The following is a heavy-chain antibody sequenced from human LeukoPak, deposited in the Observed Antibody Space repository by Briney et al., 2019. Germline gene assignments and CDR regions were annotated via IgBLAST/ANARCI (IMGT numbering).Heavy chain of an antibody. J-gene: IGHJ5*02. D-gene: IGHD6-19*01. CDR3: VREVSGWPNNWFDP. Sequence: SGGSLRLSCAASGFTFSSHWMHWVRQAPGKGLEWVSAISDSGDGTYYADSVRARFTISRDNSKNTVDLQMSSLRAEDTAVYYCVREVSGWPNNWFDPWGQGTLVTVSS. CDR1: GFTFSSHW. V-gene: IGHV3-23*01. CDR2: ISDSGDGT.